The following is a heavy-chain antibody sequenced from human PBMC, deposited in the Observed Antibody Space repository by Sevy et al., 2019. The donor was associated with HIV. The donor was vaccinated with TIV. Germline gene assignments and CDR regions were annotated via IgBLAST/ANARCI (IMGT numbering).Heavy chain of an antibody. J-gene: IGHJ4*02. CDR2: IIPILNTV. CDR1: GGIFKSYG. Sequence: ASLKVSCKASGGIFKSYGISWVRQAPGQGLEWMGGIIPILNTVHYAQKFQGRVTITADESTKTAYMELSSLRSEDTAVYHCVRGGGNGWYYFDYWGQETLVTVSS. V-gene: IGHV1-69*13. CDR3: VRGGGNGWYYFDY. D-gene: IGHD6-19*01.